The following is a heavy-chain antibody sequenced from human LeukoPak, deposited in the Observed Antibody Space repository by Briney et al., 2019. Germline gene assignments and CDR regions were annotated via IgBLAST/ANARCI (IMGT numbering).Heavy chain of an antibody. Sequence: SETLSHTCAVSGYSISSGYYWGWIRQPPGKGLEWIGSIYHSGSTYYNPSLKSRVTISVDTSTNQFSLKLSSVTAADTAVYYCAITITIFGVVDYWGQGTLVTVSS. CDR2: IYHSGST. D-gene: IGHD3-3*01. J-gene: IGHJ4*02. CDR1: GYSISSGYY. CDR3: AITITIFGVVDY. V-gene: IGHV4-38-2*01.